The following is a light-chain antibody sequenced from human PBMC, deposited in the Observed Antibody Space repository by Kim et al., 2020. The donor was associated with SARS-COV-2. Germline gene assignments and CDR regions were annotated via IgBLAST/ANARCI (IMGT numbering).Light chain of an antibody. CDR3: QQYSHWPRT. Sequence: EIVMTQSPAPLSVSPGERATLSCRASQSVSSNLAWYQQKPGQAPRLLIYSASTRATGIPARFSGSGSGTEFTLTISSLQSEDFAVYYCQQYSHWPRTFGQGTKVDIK. J-gene: IGKJ1*01. CDR1: QSVSSN. CDR2: SAS. V-gene: IGKV3-15*01.